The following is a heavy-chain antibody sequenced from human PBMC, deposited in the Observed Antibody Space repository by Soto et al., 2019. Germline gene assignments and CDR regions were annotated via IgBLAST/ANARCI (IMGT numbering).Heavy chain of an antibody. J-gene: IGHJ6*03. V-gene: IGHV1-2*04. D-gene: IGHD3-10*01. CDR3: ARDSNYGVTPYYYYYMDV. CDR2: INPNSGGT. Sequence: ASVKVSCKASGYTFTGYYMHWVRQAPGQGLEWMGWINPNSGGTNYAQKFQGWVTMTRDTSISTAYMELSRLRSDDTAVYYCARDSNYGVTPYYYYYMDVWGKGTTVTVSS. CDR1: GYTFTGYY.